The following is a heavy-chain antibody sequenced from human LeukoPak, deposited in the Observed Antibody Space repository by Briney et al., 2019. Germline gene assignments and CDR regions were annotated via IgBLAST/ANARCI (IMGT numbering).Heavy chain of an antibody. D-gene: IGHD1-26*01. CDR1: GGSFSGYW. CDR3: ARLASGSYGPLTPFDY. CDR2: IYYSGST. J-gene: IGHJ4*02. V-gene: IGHV4-59*08. Sequence: SETLSLTCAVYGGSFSGYWWTWIRQPPGKGLEWIGDIYYSGSTNYNPSLKSRVTISVDTSKNQFSLWLSSVTAADTAVYYSARLASGSYGPLTPFDYWGQGTLVTVSS.